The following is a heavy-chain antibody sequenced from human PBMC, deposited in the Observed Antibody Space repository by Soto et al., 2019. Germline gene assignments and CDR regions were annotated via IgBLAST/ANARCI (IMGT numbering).Heavy chain of an antibody. Sequence: QVQLQESGPGLVKPSRTLSLTCTVSGGSISSGGYYWSWIRQHPGKGLEWIGYIYYSGSTYYNPSLKSRVTISVDTSKNQFSLKLSSVTAADTAVYYCAIYDSSGSRGFQHWVQGTLVTVSS. J-gene: IGHJ1*01. CDR2: IYYSGST. D-gene: IGHD3-22*01. CDR1: GGSISSGGYY. CDR3: AIYDSSGSRGFQH. V-gene: IGHV4-31*03.